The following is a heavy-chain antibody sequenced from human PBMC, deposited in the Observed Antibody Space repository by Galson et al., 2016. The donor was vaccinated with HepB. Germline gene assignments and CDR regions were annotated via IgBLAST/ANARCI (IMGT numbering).Heavy chain of an antibody. CDR2: ISYDGSTK. CDR1: GFSFSTYG. V-gene: IGHV3-30*18. J-gene: IGHJ2*01. Sequence: SLRLSCAASGFSFSTYGMHWVRQAPGKGPEWVASISYDGSTKWYANSVRGRFTMSRDNSMNTLFLQMDCLRGENTAVYYCVKDSAYYDFWSRNWYFDLWGRGTLVTVSS. D-gene: IGHD3-3*01. CDR3: VKDSAYYDFWSRNWYFDL.